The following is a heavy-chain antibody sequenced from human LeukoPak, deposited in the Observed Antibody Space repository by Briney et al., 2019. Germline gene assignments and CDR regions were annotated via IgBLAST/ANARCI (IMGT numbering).Heavy chain of an antibody. V-gene: IGHV1-69*04. CDR1: GGTFSSYA. Sequence: ASVKVSCKASGGTFSSYAISWVRQAPGQGLEWMGRIIPILGIANYAQKFQGRVTITADKSTSTAYMELSSLRSEDTAVYYCARDRYDSSGYYSDYWGQGTLVTVSS. CDR2: IIPILGIA. J-gene: IGHJ4*02. D-gene: IGHD3-22*01. CDR3: ARDRYDSSGYYSDY.